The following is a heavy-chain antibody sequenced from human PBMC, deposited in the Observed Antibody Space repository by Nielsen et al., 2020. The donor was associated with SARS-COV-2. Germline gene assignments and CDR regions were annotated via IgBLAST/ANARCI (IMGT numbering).Heavy chain of an antibody. J-gene: IGHJ4*02. V-gene: IGHV3-21*04. Sequence: WIRQPPGKGLEWVSCISSSSSYIYYEDSVKGRFTISRDNAENSLYLQMNSLRAEDTAVYYCASIHSGYSYGVAVGGVDYWGQGTLVTVSS. CDR3: ASIHSGYSYGVAVGGVDY. CDR2: ISSSSSYI. D-gene: IGHD5-18*01.